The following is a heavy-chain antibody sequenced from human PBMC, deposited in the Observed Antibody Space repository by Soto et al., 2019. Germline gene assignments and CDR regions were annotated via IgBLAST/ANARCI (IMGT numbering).Heavy chain of an antibody. D-gene: IGHD3-10*01. Sequence: GASVKVSCKASGGTFSSYAISWVRQAPGQGLEWMGGIIPIFGTANYAQKFQGRVTITADESTSTAYMELSSLRSEDTAVHYCARGASGRYYYGSGSYYNRYYYGMDVWGQGNTVTVSS. CDR1: GGTFSSYA. CDR3: ARGASGRYYYGSGSYYNRYYYGMDV. J-gene: IGHJ6*02. CDR2: IIPIFGTA. V-gene: IGHV1-69*13.